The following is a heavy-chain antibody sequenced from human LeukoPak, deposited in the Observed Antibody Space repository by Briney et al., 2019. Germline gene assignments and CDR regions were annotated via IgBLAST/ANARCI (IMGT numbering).Heavy chain of an antibody. CDR3: VSTATFDY. V-gene: IGHV3-23*01. J-gene: IGHJ4*02. CDR1: GLTFNNYA. Sequence: PGGSLRLSCAASGLTFNNYALTWIRQAPGKGLEWVSSISGRGGNTYYADSVKGRFTISRDNAKNSLYLQMNSLRAEDTAVYYCVSTATFDYWGQGTLVTVSS. CDR2: ISGRGGNT. D-gene: IGHD1-1*01.